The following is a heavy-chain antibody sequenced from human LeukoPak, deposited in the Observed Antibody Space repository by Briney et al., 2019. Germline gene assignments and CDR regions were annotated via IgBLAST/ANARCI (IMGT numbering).Heavy chain of an antibody. J-gene: IGHJ3*02. CDR3: ARGSSSWPDAFDI. CDR2: IIPIFGTA. Sequence: SVKVSCKASGGTFSSYAISWVRQAPGQGLEWMGGIIPIFGTANYAQKFQGRVTITADESTSTAYMELSSLRSEDTAVYYCARGSSSWPDAFDIWGQGTMVTVSS. D-gene: IGHD6-13*01. CDR1: GGTFSSYA. V-gene: IGHV1-69*13.